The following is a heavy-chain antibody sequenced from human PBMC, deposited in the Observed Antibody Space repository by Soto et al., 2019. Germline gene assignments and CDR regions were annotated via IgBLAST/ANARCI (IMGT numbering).Heavy chain of an antibody. J-gene: IGHJ4*02. D-gene: IGHD6-19*01. Sequence: QVQLVQSGAEVKKPGASVKVSCKASGYTFTSYYMHWVRQAPGQGLEWMGIINPSGGSTSYAQKFHGQVTMTKDKDTNTDYIELSSLRSEDKGGYYWARDGPKSYYKGWYYFDYWGPGTL. CDR1: GYTFTSYY. CDR3: ARDGPKSYYKGWYYFDY. CDR2: INPSGGST. V-gene: IGHV1-46*01.